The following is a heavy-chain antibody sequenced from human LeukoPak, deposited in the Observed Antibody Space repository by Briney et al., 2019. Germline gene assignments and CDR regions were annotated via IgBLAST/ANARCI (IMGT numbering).Heavy chain of an antibody. CDR2: IYNSGTT. J-gene: IGHJ4*02. CDR1: GGSISSHY. Sequence: SETLSLTCTVSGGSISSHYWSWIRQPPGKGLEWIGNIYNSGTTNYNPSLKSRVTISVDTSKNQFSLKLSSVTAADTAVYYCTKATQWLAFDYWGQGTLVTVSS. CDR3: TKATQWLAFDY. D-gene: IGHD6-19*01. V-gene: IGHV4-59*11.